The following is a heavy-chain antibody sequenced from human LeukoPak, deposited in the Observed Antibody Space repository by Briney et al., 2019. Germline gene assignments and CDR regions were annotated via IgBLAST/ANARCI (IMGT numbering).Heavy chain of an antibody. D-gene: IGHD5-12*01. CDR3: AKGTTMQYYYYGMDV. V-gene: IGHV3-9*01. J-gene: IGHJ6*02. Sequence: GGSLRLSCAASGFTFDDYAMHWVRQAPGKGLEWVSGISWNSGSIGYADSVKGRFTISRDNAKNSLYLQMNSLRAEDTALYYCAKGTTMQYYYYGMDVWGQGTTVTVSS. CDR2: ISWNSGSI. CDR1: GFTFDDYA.